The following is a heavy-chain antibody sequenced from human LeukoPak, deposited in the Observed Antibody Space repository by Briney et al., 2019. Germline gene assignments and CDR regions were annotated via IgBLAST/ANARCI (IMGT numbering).Heavy chain of an antibody. V-gene: IGHV4-31*03. CDR3: ARGVKRLYANWFDP. CDR2: IYYSGST. D-gene: IGHD6-25*01. Sequence: SETLSLTCTVSGGSMSSGGYYWSWIHQHPGKGLEWIGYIYYSGSTYYNPSLKSRVTISVDTSKNQFSLKLSSVTAADTAVYYCARGVKRLYANWFDPWGQGTLVTVSS. CDR1: GGSMSSGGYY. J-gene: IGHJ5*02.